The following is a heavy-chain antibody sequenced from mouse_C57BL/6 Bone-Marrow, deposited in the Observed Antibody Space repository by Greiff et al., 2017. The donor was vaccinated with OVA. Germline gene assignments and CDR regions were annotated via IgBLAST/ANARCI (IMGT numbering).Heavy chain of an antibody. Sequence: VQLQQPGAELVMPGASVKLSCKASGYTFTSYWMHWVKQRPGQGLEWIGEIDPSDSYTNYNQKFKGKSTLTVDKSSSTAYMQLSSLTSDDAAVYYCARKKDGSSYAMDYWGQGTSVTVSS. CDR1: GYTFTSYW. J-gene: IGHJ4*01. D-gene: IGHD1-1*01. CDR3: ARKKDGSSYAMDY. V-gene: IGHV1-69*01. CDR2: IDPSDSYT.